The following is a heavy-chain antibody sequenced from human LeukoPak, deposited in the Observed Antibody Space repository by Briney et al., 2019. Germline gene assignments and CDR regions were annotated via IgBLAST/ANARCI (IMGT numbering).Heavy chain of an antibody. CDR3: ARASAHPYYYYYYYMDV. Sequence: SETLSLTCAVYGGSFSGYYWSWIRQPPGKGLEWIGEINHSGSTNYNPSLKSRATISVDTSKNQFSLKLSSVTAADTAVYYCARASAHPYYYYYYYMDVWGKGTTVTVSS. D-gene: IGHD6-25*01. CDR1: GGSFSGYY. V-gene: IGHV4-34*01. CDR2: INHSGST. J-gene: IGHJ6*03.